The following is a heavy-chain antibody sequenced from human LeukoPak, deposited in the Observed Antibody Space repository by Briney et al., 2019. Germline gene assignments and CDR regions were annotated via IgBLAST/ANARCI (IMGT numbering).Heavy chain of an antibody. V-gene: IGHV4-30-4*01. CDR1: GGSFSGYY. J-gene: IGHJ4*02. D-gene: IGHD3-10*01. CDR2: IYYSGST. CDR3: ARVTYYYADY. Sequence: SETLSLTCAVYGGSFSGYYWSWIRQPPGKGLEWIGYIYYSGSTYYNPSLKSRVTISVDTSKNQFSLKLSSVTAADTAVYYCARVTYYYADYWGQGTLVTVSS.